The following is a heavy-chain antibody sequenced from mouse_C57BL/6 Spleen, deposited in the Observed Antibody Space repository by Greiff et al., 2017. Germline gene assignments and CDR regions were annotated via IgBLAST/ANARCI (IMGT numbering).Heavy chain of an antibody. CDR2: IYPGDGDT. CDR1: GYAFSSSW. Sequence: VQLQQSGPELVKPGASVKISCKASGYAFSSSWMNWVKQRPGKGLEWIGRIYPGDGDTNYNGKFKGKATLTADKSSSTAYMQLSSLTSEDSAVYFCARTFITTPDYWGQGTTLTVSS. V-gene: IGHV1-82*01. J-gene: IGHJ2*01. D-gene: IGHD1-1*01. CDR3: ARTFITTPDY.